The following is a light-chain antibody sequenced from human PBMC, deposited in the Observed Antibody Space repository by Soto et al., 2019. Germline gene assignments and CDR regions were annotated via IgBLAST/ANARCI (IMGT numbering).Light chain of an antibody. V-gene: IGKV2-40*01. Sequence: DVVMTQTPLSLHVAPGEPASICSTSSQSLLDSDDEKTYLDWYLQKPGQSPQLLIYTLSYRASGDPDRFSGSGSRTDFTLKISWVEAEDVGVYYCMQRIEFPWTFGQGTRVELK. CDR1: QSLLDSDDEKTY. J-gene: IGKJ1*01. CDR2: TLS. CDR3: MQRIEFPWT.